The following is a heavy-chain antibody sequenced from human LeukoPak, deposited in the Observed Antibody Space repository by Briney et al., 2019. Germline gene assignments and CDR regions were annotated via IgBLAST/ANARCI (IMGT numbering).Heavy chain of an antibody. CDR1: GDSVSSNGAA. D-gene: IGHD3-3*01. Sequence: SQTLSLTCAISGDSVSSNGAAWDWIRQSPSRGLEWLGRTYYWSQQWYSDYAPSVKGRITINADTSQNQFSLHLNSVTPEDTAVYYCGRETDFGVVTNWGQGTLVTASS. CDR3: GRETDFGVVTN. V-gene: IGHV6-1*01. J-gene: IGHJ4*02. CDR2: TYYWSQQWYS.